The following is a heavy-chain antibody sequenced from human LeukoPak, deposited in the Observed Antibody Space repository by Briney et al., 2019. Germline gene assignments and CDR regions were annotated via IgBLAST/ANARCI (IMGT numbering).Heavy chain of an antibody. CDR3: ARAAAGFDY. V-gene: IGHV4-34*01. CDR1: GGSFSGYY. Sequence: SETLSLTCAVYGGSFSGYYWSWLRQPTGKGLEWIGEINHSGSTNYNPSLKSRVTISVDTSKYQFSLKLSSVTAADTAVYYCARAAAGFDYWGQGTLVTVSS. D-gene: IGHD6-13*01. J-gene: IGHJ4*02. CDR2: INHSGST.